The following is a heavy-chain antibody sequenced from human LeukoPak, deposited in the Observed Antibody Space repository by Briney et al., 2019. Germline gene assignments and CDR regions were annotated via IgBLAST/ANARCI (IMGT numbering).Heavy chain of an antibody. CDR2: IQHDGSNK. D-gene: IGHD2-21*02. J-gene: IGHJ5*02. V-gene: IGHV3-30*02. Sequence: TGGSLRLSCVVSGFTFTSHGMHWIRRAPGKGLEWVAFIQHDGSNKYHADSVKGRFTISRDNSKNTLYLQMNSLRAEDTAVYYCAGGVVVTASSRFDPWGQGTLVTVSS. CDR1: GFTFTSHG. CDR3: AGGVVVTASSRFDP.